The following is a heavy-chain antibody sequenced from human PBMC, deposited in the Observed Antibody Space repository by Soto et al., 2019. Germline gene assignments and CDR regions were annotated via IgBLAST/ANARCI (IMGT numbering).Heavy chain of an antibody. D-gene: IGHD3-16*02. Sequence: GGSLRLSCAASGFTFSGSAMHWVRQASGKGLEWVGRIRSKANSYATSYAASVKGRFTISRDDSKNTAYLQMNSLKTEDTAVYYCTKPGPEDLFGGVIDSNSAGDYWGQGTLVTVSS. J-gene: IGHJ4*02. V-gene: IGHV3-73*01. CDR3: TKPGPEDLFGGVIDSNSAGDY. CDR2: IRSKANSYAT. CDR1: GFTFSGSA.